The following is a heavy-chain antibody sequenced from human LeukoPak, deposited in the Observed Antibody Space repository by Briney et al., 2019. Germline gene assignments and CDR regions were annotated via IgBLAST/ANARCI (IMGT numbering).Heavy chain of an antibody. Sequence: GGSLRLSCAASGFTFSTSWMSWVRQAPGKRPEWVANIKKDGSEKYYVDSVKGRFTISRDNAKNSLFLQMNSLRAEDTAVYYCARDREGFSWYGYWGQGTLVSVSS. J-gene: IGHJ4*02. CDR1: GFTFSTSW. CDR3: ARDREGFSWYGY. D-gene: IGHD6-13*01. V-gene: IGHV3-7*04. CDR2: IKKDGSEK.